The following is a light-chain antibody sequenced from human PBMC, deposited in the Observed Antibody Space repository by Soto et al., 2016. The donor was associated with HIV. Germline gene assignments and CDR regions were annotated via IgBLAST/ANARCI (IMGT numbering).Light chain of an antibody. CDR2: ATS. CDR3: QQANSFPLT. CDR1: QVINRW. V-gene: IGKV1-12*01. J-gene: IGKJ4*01. Sequence: DIQMTQSPSSVSASVGDRVTITCRASQVINRWLAWYQQKPGKAPKRLIYATSNLQSGVPSRFSGSGSGTDFTLTISSLQPEDFATYYCQQANSFPLTFGGGTKVE.